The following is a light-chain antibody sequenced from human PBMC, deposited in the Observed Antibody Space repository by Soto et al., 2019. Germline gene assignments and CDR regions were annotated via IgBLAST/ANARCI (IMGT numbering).Light chain of an antibody. CDR1: RSNIGSNN. CDR2: SND. CDR3: AAWDDSLNGVYV. J-gene: IGLJ1*01. Sequence: QSVLTQPPSASGTPGQRVTISCSGSRSNIGSNNVYWYQQLPGTAPKLLIYSNDKRPSGVPDRFSGSKSGTSASLAITGLQSEDEADYYYAAWDDSLNGVYVFGPGTKLTVL. V-gene: IGLV1-44*01.